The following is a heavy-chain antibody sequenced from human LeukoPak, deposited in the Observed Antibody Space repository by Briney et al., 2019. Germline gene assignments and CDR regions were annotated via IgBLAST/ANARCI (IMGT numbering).Heavy chain of an antibody. V-gene: IGHV3-23*01. CDR1: GFTFSSYA. J-gene: IGHJ4*02. D-gene: IGHD4-17*01. CDR2: ISGRGDST. Sequence: GGSLRLSCAASGFTFSSYAMSWVRQAPGKGLEWASTISGRGDSTFYADSVKGRFTISRDNSKNTVYLQLNNLRDEDTAVYYCAKDSERYGVLEYWGQGTLVSVPA. CDR3: AKDSERYGVLEY.